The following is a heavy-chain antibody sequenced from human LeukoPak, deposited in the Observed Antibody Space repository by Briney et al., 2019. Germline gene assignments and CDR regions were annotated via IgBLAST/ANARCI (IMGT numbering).Heavy chain of an antibody. CDR2: INPNSGDT. Sequence: ASVKVSCKTSGYTFTGFYLHWVRQAPGQGLEWMGWINPNSGDTKYSQKFQGRVTMTGDSSISTGYMELSSLRSDDTAVYFCVRVSPNHFGLDSWGQGALVTVSS. CDR3: VRVSPNHFGLDS. J-gene: IGHJ4*02. CDR1: GYTFTGFY. V-gene: IGHV1-2*02. D-gene: IGHD3-3*01.